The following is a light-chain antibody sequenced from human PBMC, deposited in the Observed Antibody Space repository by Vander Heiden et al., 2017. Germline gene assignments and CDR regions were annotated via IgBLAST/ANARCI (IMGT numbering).Light chain of an antibody. Sequence: QFTQSSSSLSASMGDRVTITCRASQCISTYLAWYQQKPGKAPKLLIYDASTLHSGVPSRFSGSGSGTGFTLTISSLQPEDFATYYCQQLNKFPVTFGGGTRVEV. V-gene: IGKV1-9*01. J-gene: IGKJ4*01. CDR1: QCISTY. CDR2: DAS. CDR3: QQLNKFPVT.